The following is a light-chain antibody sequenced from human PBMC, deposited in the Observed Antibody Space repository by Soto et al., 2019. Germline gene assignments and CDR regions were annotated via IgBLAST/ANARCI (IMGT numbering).Light chain of an antibody. Sequence: QSALTQPPSASGSPGQSVTFSCTGTSSDVGGYNYVSWYQHHPGKAPKLMIYEVSKRPSGVPDRFSGSKSGNTASLTVSRLQAEDEADFYCSSYSGSNKVLFGGGTKLTVL. CDR2: EVS. J-gene: IGLJ2*01. CDR1: SSDVGGYNY. CDR3: SSYSGSNKVL. V-gene: IGLV2-8*01.